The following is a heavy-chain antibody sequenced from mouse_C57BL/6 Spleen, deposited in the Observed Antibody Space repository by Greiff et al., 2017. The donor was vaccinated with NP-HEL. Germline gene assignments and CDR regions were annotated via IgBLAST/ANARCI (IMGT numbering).Heavy chain of an antibody. CDR2: IYPRSGNT. CDR3: ARSLSFITTVVAPFDY. CDR1: GYTFTSYG. Sequence: QVQLQQSGAELARPGASVKLSCKASGYTFTSYGISWVKQRTGQGLEWIGEIYPRSGNTYYNEKFKGKATLTADKSSSTAYMELRSLTSEDSAVYFCARSLSFITTVVAPFDYWGQGTTLTVSS. J-gene: IGHJ2*01. D-gene: IGHD1-1*01. V-gene: IGHV1-81*01.